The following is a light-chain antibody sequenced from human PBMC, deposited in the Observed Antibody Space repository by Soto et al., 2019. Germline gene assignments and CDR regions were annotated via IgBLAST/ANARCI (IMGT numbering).Light chain of an antibody. CDR2: DAS. J-gene: IGKJ5*01. CDR3: QQRSNWPPIT. Sequence: EIVLTQSPATLSLSPGERATLSCRASQSVSSYLAWYQQKSGQAPGLLIYDASNRATGIPARFSGSGSGTDVTLTISSLEPEDFAVYYCQQRSNWPPITFGQGTRLEIK. V-gene: IGKV3-11*01. CDR1: QSVSSY.